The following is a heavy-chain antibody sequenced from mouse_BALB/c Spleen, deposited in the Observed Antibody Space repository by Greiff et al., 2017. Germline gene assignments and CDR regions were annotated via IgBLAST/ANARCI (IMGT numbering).Heavy chain of an antibody. J-gene: IGHJ4*01. CDR2: IRLKSNNYAT. CDR1: GFTFSNYW. V-gene: IGHV6-6*02. Sequence: EVQLQESGGGLVQPGGSMKLSCVASGFTFSNYWMNWVRQSPEKGLEWVAEIRLKSNNYATHYAESVKGRFTISRDDSKSSVYLQMNNLRAEDTGIYYCTEGGAMDYWGQGTSVTVSS. CDR3: TEGGAMDY.